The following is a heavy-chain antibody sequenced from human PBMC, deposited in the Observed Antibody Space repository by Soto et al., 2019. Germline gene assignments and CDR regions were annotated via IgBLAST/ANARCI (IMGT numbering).Heavy chain of an antibody. V-gene: IGHV3-7*01. CDR2: INEDGSEY. Sequence: EVHLEEAGGGLVQPGGSLRLSCAASGFTFSAYWLNWVRQAPGKGLEWVANINEDGSEYNDVASVTGRFTISRDNAKNSLFLQMNALRVEDTAVYYCARTGDGHHDFLDYWGQGILGSVSS. J-gene: IGHJ4*02. CDR3: ARTGDGHHDFLDY. D-gene: IGHD1-26*01. CDR1: GFTFSAYW.